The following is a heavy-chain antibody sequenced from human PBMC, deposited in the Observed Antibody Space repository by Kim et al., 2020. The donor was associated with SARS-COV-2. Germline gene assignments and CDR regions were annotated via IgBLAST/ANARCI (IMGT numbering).Heavy chain of an antibody. CDR3: ARWVTTPYYFDY. CDR2: INHSGST. D-gene: IGHD4-17*01. Sequence: SETPSLTCAVYGGSFSGYYWSWIRQPPGKGLEWIGEINHSGSTNYNPSLKSRVTISVDTSKNQFSLKLSSVTAADTAVYYCARWVTTPYYFDYWGQGTLVTVSS. J-gene: IGHJ4*02. V-gene: IGHV4-34*01. CDR1: GGSFSGYY.